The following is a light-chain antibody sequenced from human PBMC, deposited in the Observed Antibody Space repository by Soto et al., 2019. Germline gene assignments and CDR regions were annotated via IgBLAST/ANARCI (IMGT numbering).Light chain of an antibody. CDR2: AAS. Sequence: DIQMTQSQSSLSASVGDIVSISWRASQSISSYLAWYQQKPGKAPKLLIYAASTLQSGVPSRFSGSGSGTEFTLTISSLQPEDFATYYCQQLNSYPRPFGGGAKVDIK. CDR3: QQLNSYPRP. J-gene: IGKJ4*01. CDR1: QSISSY. V-gene: IGKV1-9*01.